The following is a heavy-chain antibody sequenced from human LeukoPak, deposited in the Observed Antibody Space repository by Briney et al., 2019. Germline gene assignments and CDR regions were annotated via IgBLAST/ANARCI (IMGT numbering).Heavy chain of an antibody. V-gene: IGHV4-38-2*02. CDR1: RYSISSGYY. J-gene: IGHJ4*02. Sequence: PSETLSLTCTVSRYSISSGYYWGWIRQPPGKGLEWIGSISHSGSTYYNPSLKSRVIISVDTSKNQFSLKLRSVTAADTSVYYCARHRGRLAPLGYWGQGTLVTVSS. CDR2: ISHSGST. CDR3: ARHRGRLAPLGY. D-gene: IGHD6-19*01.